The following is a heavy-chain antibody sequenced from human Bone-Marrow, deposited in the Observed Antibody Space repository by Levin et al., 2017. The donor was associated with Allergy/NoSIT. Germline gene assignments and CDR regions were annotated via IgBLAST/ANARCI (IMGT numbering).Heavy chain of an antibody. CDR2: ISWDSGSR. J-gene: IGHJ4*02. V-gene: IGHV3-9*01. CDR3: AKEPTEPYYLDY. Sequence: SLKISCAGSGFMFDDYAMHWVRQAPGKGLEWVAGISWDSGSREYADSVKGRFTISRDNAKKSVYLAMNSLRDEDTALYYCAKEPTEPYYLDYWGQGTLVSVSS. D-gene: IGHD4-17*01. CDR1: GFMFDDYA.